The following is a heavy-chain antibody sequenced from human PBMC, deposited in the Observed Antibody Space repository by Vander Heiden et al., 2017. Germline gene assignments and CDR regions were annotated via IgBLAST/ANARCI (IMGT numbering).Heavy chain of an antibody. V-gene: IGHV3-43*01. CDR3: VKEDYGSGTFYVGSLDH. D-gene: IGHD3-10*01. CDR1: GFRFGDYT. Sequence: EVHLVESGGVVVQPGGSLRLSCAASGFRFGDYTMHWVRQVPGRGLEWVSLITYRSDEIKYADSVRGRFTISRDNSKASLYLQMNSLNTEDTALYYCVKEDYGSGTFYVGSLDHWGQGTLVTVSS. CDR2: ITYRSDEI. J-gene: IGHJ4*02.